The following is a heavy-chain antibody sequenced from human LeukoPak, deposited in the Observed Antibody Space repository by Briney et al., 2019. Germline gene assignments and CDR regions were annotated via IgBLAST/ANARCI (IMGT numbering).Heavy chain of an antibody. Sequence: GGSLGLSCAASGFTVSSNYMSWVRQAPGKGLEWVSVIYSGGTTYYADSVKGRFTISRDNSKNTLYLQMNSLRAEDTAVYYCGSGGRNSGSYYVFDYGAQEPLVPVPS. CDR1: GFTVSSNY. J-gene: IGHJ4*02. CDR3: GSGGRNSGSYYVFDY. V-gene: IGHV3-53*01. CDR2: IYSGGTT. D-gene: IGHD1-26*01.